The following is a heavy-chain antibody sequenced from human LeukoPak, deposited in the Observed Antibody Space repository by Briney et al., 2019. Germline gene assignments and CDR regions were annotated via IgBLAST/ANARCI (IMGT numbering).Heavy chain of an antibody. CDR1: GGSISSGSYY. Sequence: SETLSLTCTVSGGSISSGSYYWSWIRQPAGKGLEWIGRIYTSGSTNYNPSLKSRVTISVDTSKNQFSLKLSSVTAADTAVYYCARELAYSSSWLYYYYYYMDVWGKGTTVTISS. CDR3: ARELAYSSSWLYYYYYYMDV. J-gene: IGHJ6*03. CDR2: IYTSGST. D-gene: IGHD6-13*01. V-gene: IGHV4-61*02.